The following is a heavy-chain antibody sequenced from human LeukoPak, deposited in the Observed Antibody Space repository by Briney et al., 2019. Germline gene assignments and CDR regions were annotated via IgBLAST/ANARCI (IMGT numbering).Heavy chain of an antibody. J-gene: IGHJ4*02. CDR1: GYTLTELS. Sequence: ASVKVSCKVSGYTLTELSMHWVRQAPGKGLEWMGGFDPEDGETIYAQKFQGRVTMTEDTSTDTAYVELSSLRSEDTAVYYCATDGPRYSSSWYYWGQGTLVTVSS. D-gene: IGHD6-13*01. CDR2: FDPEDGET. V-gene: IGHV1-24*01. CDR3: ATDGPRYSSSWYY.